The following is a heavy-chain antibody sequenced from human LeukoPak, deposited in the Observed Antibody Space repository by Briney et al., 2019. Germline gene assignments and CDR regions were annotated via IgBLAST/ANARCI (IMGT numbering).Heavy chain of an antibody. CDR1: GFTFGSYW. D-gene: IGHD7-27*01. CDR2: INEDGSEK. V-gene: IGHV3-7*04. J-gene: IGHJ4*02. CDR3: ARASDVGTIDY. Sequence: GGSLRLSCAASGFTFGSYWVSWVRQAPGRGLEWVANINEDGSEKYHVDSVKGRFTISRDNAKNSLYLQMDSLTAADTAVYYCARASDVGTIDYWGQGTLVTVSS.